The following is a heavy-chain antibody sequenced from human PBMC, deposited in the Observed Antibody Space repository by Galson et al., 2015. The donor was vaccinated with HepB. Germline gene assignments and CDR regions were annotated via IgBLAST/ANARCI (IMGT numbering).Heavy chain of an antibody. J-gene: IGHJ4*02. CDR2: ISGSGGST. CDR3: AKDHPPSRDILTGYEIDY. Sequence: SLRLSCAASGFTFSSYAMSWVRQAPGKGLEWVSAISGSGGSTYYADSVKGRFTISRDNSKNTLYLQMNSLRAEDTAVYYCAKDHPPSRDILTGYEIDYWGQGTLVTVSS. D-gene: IGHD3-9*01. V-gene: IGHV3-23*01. CDR1: GFTFSSYA.